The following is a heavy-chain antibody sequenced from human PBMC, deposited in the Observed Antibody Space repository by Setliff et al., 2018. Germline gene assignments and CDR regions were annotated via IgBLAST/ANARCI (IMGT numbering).Heavy chain of an antibody. CDR1: GFTFSGYS. CDR3: ARILLCVGRVICPTGRYVDV. V-gene: IGHV3-64D*09. Sequence: GGSLRLSCEASGFTFSGYSMHWVRQAPGKGLEYVSSICPNGGSTYYANSVKGRFTISIDSSKNTLYLQMSSLRSEDRAVYYCARILLCVGRVICPTGRYVDVWGKGTTVTVSS. CDR2: ICPNGGST. D-gene: IGHD2-15*01. J-gene: IGHJ6*03.